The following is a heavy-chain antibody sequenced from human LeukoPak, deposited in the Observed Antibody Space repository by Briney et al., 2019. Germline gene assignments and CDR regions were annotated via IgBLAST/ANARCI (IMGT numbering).Heavy chain of an antibody. V-gene: IGHV4-59*08. CDR2: IYYSGST. CDR3: ARGNVDTARFSAFDI. D-gene: IGHD5-18*01. CDR1: GGSISTYY. Sequence: PSETLSLTCTVSGGSISTYYWSWIRQPPRKGLEWIGYIYYSGSTNYNPSLKSRVTISVDTSKNQFSLKLSSVTAADTAVYYCARGNVDTARFSAFDIWGQGTMVTVSS. J-gene: IGHJ3*02.